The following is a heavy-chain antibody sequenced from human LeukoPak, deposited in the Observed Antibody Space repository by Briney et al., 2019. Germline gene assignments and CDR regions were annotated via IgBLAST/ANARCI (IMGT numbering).Heavy chain of an antibody. Sequence: SETLSLTCAVYGGSFSGYYWSWIRQPPGKGLEWIGEINHSGSTNYNPSLKSRVTISVDTSKNQFSLRLSSVTAADTAVYYCGRVLGPFDYWGQGTLVTVSS. CDR2: INHSGST. V-gene: IGHV4-34*01. D-gene: IGHD3/OR15-3a*01. CDR1: GGSFSGYY. CDR3: GRVLGPFDY. J-gene: IGHJ4*02.